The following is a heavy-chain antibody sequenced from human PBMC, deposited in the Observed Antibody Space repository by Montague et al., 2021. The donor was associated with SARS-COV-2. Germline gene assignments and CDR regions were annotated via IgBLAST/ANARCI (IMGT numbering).Heavy chain of an antibody. Sequence: TLSLTCAVSGGSVSSCAYSWFWIRQPPGKGLEWIVHIHHSGNTYHNPSLKSRASISGDKPKNQFSLRVISVSAADTSVYSCASYRDYGDYYWGQGILVTVSS. CDR2: IHHSGNT. CDR3: ASYRDYGDYY. J-gene: IGHJ4*02. V-gene: IGHV4-30-2*01. CDR1: GGSVSSCAYS. D-gene: IGHD4-17*01.